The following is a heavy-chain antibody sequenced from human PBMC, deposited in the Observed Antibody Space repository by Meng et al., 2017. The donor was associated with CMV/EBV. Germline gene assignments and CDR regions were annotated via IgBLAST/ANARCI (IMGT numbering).Heavy chain of an antibody. Sequence: GSLRLSCAASGFSFRTYWMSWARQAPGKGLEWVANINEDGSENKYGDSVKGRFIIFRDNARNSVYLQMNSLRADDTAVYYCGRDTSGAPVDYWGQGTLVTVSS. CDR2: INEDGSEN. J-gene: IGHJ4*02. CDR3: GRDTSGAPVDY. CDR1: GFSFRTYW. D-gene: IGHD3-10*01. V-gene: IGHV3-7*01.